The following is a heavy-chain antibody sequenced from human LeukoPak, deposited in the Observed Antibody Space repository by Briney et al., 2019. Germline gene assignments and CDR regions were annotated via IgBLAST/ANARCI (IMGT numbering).Heavy chain of an antibody. CDR2: INHSRST. J-gene: IGHJ4*02. CDR1: GGSFSGYY. V-gene: IGHV4-34*01. Sequence: SETLSLTCAVYGGSFSGYYWSWIRQPPGKGLEWIGEINHSRSTNYNPSLKSRVTISVDTSKNQFSLKLSSVTAADTAVYYCARQIPAFGAVAGKGRDYWGQGTLVTVSS. D-gene: IGHD6-19*01. CDR3: ARQIPAFGAVAGKGRDY.